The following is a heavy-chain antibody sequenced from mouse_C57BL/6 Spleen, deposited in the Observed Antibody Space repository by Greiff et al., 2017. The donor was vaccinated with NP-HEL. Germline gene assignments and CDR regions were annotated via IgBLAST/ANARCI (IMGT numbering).Heavy chain of an antibody. Sequence: VKLVESGPELVKPGASVKISCKASGYAFSSSWMNWVKQRPGKGLEWIGRIYPGDGDTNYNGKFKGKATLTADKSSSTAYMQLSSLTSEDSAVYFCARRKDYDYDEDYFDYWGQGTTLTVSS. V-gene: IGHV1-82*01. D-gene: IGHD2-4*01. CDR1: GYAFSSSW. CDR3: ARRKDYDYDEDYFDY. J-gene: IGHJ2*01. CDR2: IYPGDGDT.